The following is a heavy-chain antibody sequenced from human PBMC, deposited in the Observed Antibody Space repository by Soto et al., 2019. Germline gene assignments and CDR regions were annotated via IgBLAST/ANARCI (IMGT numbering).Heavy chain of an antibody. CDR2: VSYSGKT. D-gene: IGHD2-15*01. Sequence: QVQLQESGPGLVKTSDTLSLTCTVSGGSVTPYYWSWIRQSPGEGLEGIGYVSYSGKTGYNPSLTSRVSMSIDTSKNEFSLKLTSLTAADAATYYCARQQYTVVTAFDVWGQGTTVAVSS. V-gene: IGHV4-59*02. CDR3: ARQQYTVVTAFDV. J-gene: IGHJ3*01. CDR1: GGSVTPYY.